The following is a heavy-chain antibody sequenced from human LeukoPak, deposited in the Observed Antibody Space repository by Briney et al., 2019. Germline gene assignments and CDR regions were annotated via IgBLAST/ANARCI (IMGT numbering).Heavy chain of an antibody. CDR3: ARVWFGELSLYYFDY. V-gene: IGHV4-30-4*01. CDR1: GGSISSGDYY. J-gene: IGHJ4*02. Sequence: SQTLSLTCTVSGGSISSGDYYWSWIRQPPGKGLEWIGYIYYSGSTYYNPSLKSRVTISVDTSKNQFSLKLGSVTAADTAVYYCARVWFGELSLYYFDYWGQGTLVTVSS. CDR2: IYYSGST. D-gene: IGHD3-10*01.